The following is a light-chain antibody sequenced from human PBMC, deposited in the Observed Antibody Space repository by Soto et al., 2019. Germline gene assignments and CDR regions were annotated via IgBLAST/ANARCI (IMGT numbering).Light chain of an antibody. V-gene: IGLV2-14*03. J-gene: IGLJ1*01. CDR1: SDDVGANDF. CDR2: DVN. CDR3: CSYLGRSPIYV. Sequence: QSALTQPASVSGSPGQSITIPCTGSSDDVGANDFVSWYQLYPGKAPRLMIYDVNSRSSGTSYRFSGSKSGNTASLTISGLQAEDEAEYFCCSYLGRSPIYVFGSGTKLTVL.